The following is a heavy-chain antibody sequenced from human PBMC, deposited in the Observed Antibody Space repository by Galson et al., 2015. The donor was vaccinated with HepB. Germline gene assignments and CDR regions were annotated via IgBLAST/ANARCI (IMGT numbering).Heavy chain of an antibody. CDR1: GFTFSSYS. V-gene: IGHV3-21*01. J-gene: IGHJ4*02. Sequence: SLRLSCAASGFTFSSYSMNWVRQAPGKGLEWVSSISSSSSYIYYADSVKGRFTISRDNAKNSLYLQMNSLRAEDTAVYYCVVWSITMVRASDYWGQGTLVTVSS. D-gene: IGHD3-10*01. CDR3: VVWSITMVRASDY. CDR2: ISSSSSYI.